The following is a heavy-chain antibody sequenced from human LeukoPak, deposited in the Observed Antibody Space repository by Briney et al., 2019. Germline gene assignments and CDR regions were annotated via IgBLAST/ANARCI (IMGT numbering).Heavy chain of an antibody. J-gene: IGHJ4*02. CDR1: GYSISSGYY. D-gene: IGHD6-6*01. CDR3: ARAWGSSYYFDY. CDR2: ICHSGST. Sequence: PSETLSLTCTVSGYSISSGYYWGWIRQPPGKGLEWIGSICHSGSTYYNPSLKSRVTISVGTSKNQFSLKLSSVTAADTAVYYCARAWGSSYYFDYWGQGTLVTVSS. V-gene: IGHV4-38-2*02.